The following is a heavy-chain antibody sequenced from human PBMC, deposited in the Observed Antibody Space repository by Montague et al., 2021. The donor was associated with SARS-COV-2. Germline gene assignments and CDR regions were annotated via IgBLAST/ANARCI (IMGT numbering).Heavy chain of an antibody. CDR2: IRWDRGDR. Sequence: SLRLSCAASGFIVGDYAMHWVRQRPGKGLEWVSSIRWDRGDRSYXXSLKGRFSISGDDAKNSLYLQMDSLRPEDTALYYCGKASASNARWMQSPIDYWGQGTPVIVSS. CDR3: GKASASNARWMQSPIDY. D-gene: IGHD5-12*01. V-gene: IGHV3-9*01. J-gene: IGHJ4*02. CDR1: GFIVGDYA.